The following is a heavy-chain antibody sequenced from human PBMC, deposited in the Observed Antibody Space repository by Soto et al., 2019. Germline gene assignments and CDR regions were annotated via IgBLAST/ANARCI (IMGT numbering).Heavy chain of an antibody. CDR1: GASVSGQY. CDR2: IIPTGST. CDR3: ARGGITMAWNYYYYGMDV. V-gene: IGHV4-34*01. Sequence: SETLSLTCAVSGASVSGQYWSWVRQPPGKGLEWVGEIIPTGSTTYNPSLKSRLSFSLDTSNNHFSLNLSSVSVADTAVYYCARGGITMAWNYYYYGMDVWGQGTTVTVSS. J-gene: IGHJ6*02. D-gene: IGHD3-10*01.